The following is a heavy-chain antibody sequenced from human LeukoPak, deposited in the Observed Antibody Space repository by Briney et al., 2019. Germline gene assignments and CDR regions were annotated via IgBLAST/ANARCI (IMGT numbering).Heavy chain of an antibody. J-gene: IGHJ5*02. CDR3: ARDTYGDDDRFSWFDP. D-gene: IGHD4-17*01. V-gene: IGHV3-74*01. CDR2: INSDRSST. Sequence: GASLRLSCAASGFTFSSYWMHWVRQAPGRELVWVSRINSDRSSTSYEHSVKGRFTISRDNAKNKLYLQMNSLRAEDTAVYYCARDTYGDDDRFSWFDPWGQGTLVSVSS. CDR1: GFTFSSYW.